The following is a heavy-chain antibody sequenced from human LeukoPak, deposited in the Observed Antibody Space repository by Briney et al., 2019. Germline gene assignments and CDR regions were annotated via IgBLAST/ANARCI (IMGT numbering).Heavy chain of an antibody. Sequence: PGGSLRLSCAASGFTLSTYSVTWVRQAPGKGLEWVSYISSSTNVIYYADSVKGRFTISRDNAKNSLYLRMNSLRADDTAVYYCARLYSALPAFDYWGQGTLVTVSS. V-gene: IGHV3-48*01. J-gene: IGHJ4*02. CDR1: GFTLSTYS. D-gene: IGHD6-13*01. CDR3: ARLYSALPAFDY. CDR2: ISSSTNVI.